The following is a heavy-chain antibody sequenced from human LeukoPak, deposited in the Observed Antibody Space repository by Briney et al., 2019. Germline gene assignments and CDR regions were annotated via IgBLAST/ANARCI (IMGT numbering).Heavy chain of an antibody. V-gene: IGHV3-74*01. CDR1: GFTFSNFW. D-gene: IGHD6-6*01. J-gene: IGHJ4*02. CDR3: ARVSSSTGGNVDY. Sequence: PAGSLSLSCAASGFTFSNFWLYWVRHGQGTGLVWVSSIKGDGSSIIYADSVKGRFTISRDNAKNTLYLQMNSLRAEDTAVYYCARVSSSTGGNVDYWGQGTLVSVSS. CDR2: IKGDGSSI.